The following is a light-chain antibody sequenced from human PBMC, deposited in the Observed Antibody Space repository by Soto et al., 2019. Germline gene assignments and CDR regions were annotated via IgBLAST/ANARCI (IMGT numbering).Light chain of an antibody. CDR2: DTS. CDR1: QSVNKH. V-gene: IGKV3-11*01. CDR3: QQRGT. Sequence: EIVLTQSPGTLSLSPGERATLSCRPSQSVNKHLAWYQHRPGQAPRLLIYDTSYRAAGIPARFSGSGSGTDFPLTISSLAPEDLAVYYCQQRGTFGPGTKVDIK. J-gene: IGKJ3*01.